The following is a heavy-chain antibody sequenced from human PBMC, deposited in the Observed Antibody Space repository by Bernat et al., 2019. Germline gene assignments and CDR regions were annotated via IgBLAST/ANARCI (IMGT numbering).Heavy chain of an antibody. CDR1: GFSFSSYD. Sequence: EVQLVESGGGLVQPGGSLRLSCAASGFSFSSYDMNWVRQAPGKGLEWVSLVTGSGTNIFYADSVKGRFTGSRDNAKNSLYLQMNSLRAEDTAVYYCARGGGAFDIWGQGTMVTVSS. J-gene: IGHJ3*02. CDR3: ARGGGAFDI. CDR2: VTGSGTNI. V-gene: IGHV3-48*01.